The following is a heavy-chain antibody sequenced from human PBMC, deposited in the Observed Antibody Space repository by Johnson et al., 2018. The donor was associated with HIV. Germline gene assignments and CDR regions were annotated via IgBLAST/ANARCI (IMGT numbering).Heavy chain of an antibody. CDR3: ARVGYGVLLWFGVDDAFDI. Sequence: VQLVESGGGVVQPGGSLRLSCAASGFTVSSNYMGWVRQAPGKGLEWVSVIYSVGSTYYATSVKGRFTISRDNSKNTLYLQMNTLRAEDTAVYYCARVGYGVLLWFGVDDAFDIWGQGTMVTVSS. CDR1: GFTVSSNY. J-gene: IGHJ3*02. D-gene: IGHD3-10*01. CDR2: IYSVGST. V-gene: IGHV3-66*01.